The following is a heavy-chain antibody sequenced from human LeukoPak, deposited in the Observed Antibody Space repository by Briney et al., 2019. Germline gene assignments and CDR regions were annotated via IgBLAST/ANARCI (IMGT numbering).Heavy chain of an antibody. J-gene: IGHJ4*02. Sequence: PGGSLRLSCVASGFTFSSYGMSWVRQAPGKGLEWVSAISGSGGSTYYADSVKGRFTISRDNSKNTLYLQMNSLRAEDTAVYYCARDYQGEGELDYWGQGTLVTVSS. CDR1: GFTFSSYG. CDR3: ARDYQGEGELDY. V-gene: IGHV3-23*01. CDR2: ISGSGGST. D-gene: IGHD1-26*01.